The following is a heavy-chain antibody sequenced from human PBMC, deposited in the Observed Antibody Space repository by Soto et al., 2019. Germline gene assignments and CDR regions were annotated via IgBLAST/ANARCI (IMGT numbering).Heavy chain of an antibody. J-gene: IGHJ6*02. CDR1: GFTFSGSA. D-gene: IGHD3-22*01. CDR3: TPYDSSGDYYYYGMDV. V-gene: IGHV3-73*01. Sequence: GGSLRLSXAASGFTFSGSAMHWVRQASGKGLEWVGHIRSKANSYATAYAASVKGRFTISRDDSKNTAYLQMNSLKTEDTAVYYCTPYDSSGDYYYYGMDVWGQGTTVTVSS. CDR2: IRSKANSYAT.